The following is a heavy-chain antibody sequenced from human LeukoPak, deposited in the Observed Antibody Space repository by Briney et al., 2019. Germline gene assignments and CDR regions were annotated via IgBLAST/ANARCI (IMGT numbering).Heavy chain of an antibody. D-gene: IGHD3-22*01. CDR1: GGSISSISYY. CDR3: AKTHYYDSRGGRYFDL. Sequence: SETLSLTCTVSGGSISSISYYWGWIRQPPGKGLEWIACIYHTGDSYHNPSLESRLSVSVDTSQNQFSLTLSSVTAADTAVYYCAKTHYYDSRGGRYFDLWGRGTLVTVSS. CDR2: IYHTGDS. J-gene: IGHJ2*01. V-gene: IGHV4-39*07.